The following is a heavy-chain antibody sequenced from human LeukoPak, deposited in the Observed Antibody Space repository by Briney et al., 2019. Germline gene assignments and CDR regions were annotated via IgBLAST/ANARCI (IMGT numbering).Heavy chain of an antibody. Sequence: GGSLRLSCAGSGFTFSGYAMSWVRQAPGQGLEWVSVISDSGDYTSYADSVRGRFTISRDNSRNTLYLQMISLRPEDTAAYYCAKDTSIGKYCTNGVCSPFDYWGQGTLVTVSS. J-gene: IGHJ4*02. CDR2: ISDSGDYT. V-gene: IGHV3-23*01. CDR3: AKDTSIGKYCTNGVCSPFDY. CDR1: GFTFSGYA. D-gene: IGHD2-8*01.